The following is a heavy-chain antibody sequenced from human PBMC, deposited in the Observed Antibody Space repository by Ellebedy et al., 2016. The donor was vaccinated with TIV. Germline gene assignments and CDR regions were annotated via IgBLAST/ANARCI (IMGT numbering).Heavy chain of an antibody. D-gene: IGHD3-3*01. Sequence: MPSETLSLTCIVSGGSISSYYWSWIRQPPGKGLAWIGSIYYSGSTYYNPSLKSRVTISVDTSKNPFSLKLSSVTAADTAVYYCAGGVLVYDFWSGYYKGAGDYYYGMDVWGQGTTVTVSS. CDR3: AGGVLVYDFWSGYYKGAGDYYYGMDV. J-gene: IGHJ6*02. CDR1: GGSISSYY. V-gene: IGHV4-59*01. CDR2: IYYSGST.